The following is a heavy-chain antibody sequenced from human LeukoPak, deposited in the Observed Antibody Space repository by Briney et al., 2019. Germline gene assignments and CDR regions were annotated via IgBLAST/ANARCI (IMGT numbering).Heavy chain of an antibody. Sequence: GGSLRLSCAASGFTFSSYWMSWVRQAPGKGLEWVANIKQDGSEKYYVDSVKGRFTISRDNAKNSLYLQMNSLRAEDTAVYYCARGGLSTYGDYFGVDHWGQGTLVTVSS. CDR2: IKQDGSEK. V-gene: IGHV3-7*01. CDR3: ARGGLSTYGDYFGVDH. J-gene: IGHJ4*02. D-gene: IGHD4-17*01. CDR1: GFTFSSYW.